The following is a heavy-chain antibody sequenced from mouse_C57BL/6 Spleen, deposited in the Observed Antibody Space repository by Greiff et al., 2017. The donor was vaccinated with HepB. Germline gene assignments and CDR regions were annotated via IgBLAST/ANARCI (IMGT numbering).Heavy chain of an antibody. CDR2: ISSGGSYT. V-gene: IGHV5-6*01. CDR1: GFTFSSYG. D-gene: IGHD1-1*01. J-gene: IGHJ1*03. Sequence: DVHLVESGGDLVKPGGSLKLSCAASGFTFSSYGMSWVRQTPDKRLEWVATISSGGSYTYYPDSVKGRFTISRDNAKNTLYLQMSSLKSEDTAMYYCAKSSYYYGSSYGWYFDVWGTGTTVTVSS. CDR3: AKSSYYYGSSYGWYFDV.